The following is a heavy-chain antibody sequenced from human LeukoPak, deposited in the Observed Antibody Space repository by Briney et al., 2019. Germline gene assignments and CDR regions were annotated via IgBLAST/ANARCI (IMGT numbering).Heavy chain of an antibody. J-gene: IGHJ4*02. CDR3: ASASCSSTSCYLGKIDY. V-gene: IGHV3-30*03. D-gene: IGHD2-2*01. CDR1: GFTVSSNY. CDR2: ISFDGSDK. Sequence: GGSLSLSCAASGFTVSSNYMSWVRQAPGKGLEWVAIISFDGSDKYYADSVKGRFTISRDNSKNTLYLEMNSLRAEDTAVYYCASASCSSTSCYLGKIDYSGQGTLVTVSS.